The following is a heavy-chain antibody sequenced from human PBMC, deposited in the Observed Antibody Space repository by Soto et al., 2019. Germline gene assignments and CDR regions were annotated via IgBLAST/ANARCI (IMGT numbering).Heavy chain of an antibody. J-gene: IGHJ4*02. CDR3: AKRFRGVLLNPEVD. V-gene: IGHV3-23*01. CDR2: ISGSGGYT. Sequence: EVQLLESGGDLVQPRGSLRLSCAASGLTFSSYATSWVRQAPGKGLEWVAVISGSGGYTDYADSVKVLFTISTDNSKNTLYLQMNSLRAEDTALYYCAKRFRGVLLNPEVDWGQGTLVTVSS. CDR1: GLTFSSYA. D-gene: IGHD3-10*01.